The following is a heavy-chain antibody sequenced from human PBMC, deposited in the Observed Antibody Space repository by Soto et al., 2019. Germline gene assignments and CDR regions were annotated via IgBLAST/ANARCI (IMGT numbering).Heavy chain of an antibody. CDR3: ARDMGYDDSSGYYDHDY. J-gene: IGHJ4*02. Sequence: QVQLVQSGAEVKKPGSSVKVSCKASGGTFSSYAISWVRQAPGQGLEWMGGIIPIFGTANYAQKFPGRVTITADESTSTANMELSSLRSADTAVYYCARDMGYDDSSGYYDHDYWGQGTLVTVSS. D-gene: IGHD3-22*01. CDR2: IIPIFGTA. V-gene: IGHV1-69*01. CDR1: GGTFSSYA.